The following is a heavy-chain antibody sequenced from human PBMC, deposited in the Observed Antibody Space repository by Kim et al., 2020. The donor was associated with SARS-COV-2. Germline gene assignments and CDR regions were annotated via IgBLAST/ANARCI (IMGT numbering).Heavy chain of an antibody. CDR2: K. J-gene: IGHJ3*02. D-gene: IGHD2-2*01. CDR3: ARFKSRKAFDI. V-gene: IGHV3-7*01. Sequence: KYYVASVKGRFTISRDNAKNSLYLQMNSLRAEDTAVYYCARFKSRKAFDIWGQGTMVTVSS.